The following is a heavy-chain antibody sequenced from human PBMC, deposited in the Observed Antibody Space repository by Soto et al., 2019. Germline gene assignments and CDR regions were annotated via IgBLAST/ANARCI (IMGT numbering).Heavy chain of an antibody. D-gene: IGHD5-12*01. J-gene: IGHJ4*02. CDR3: ARRGWLRSGYHFDY. CDR2: IYSTGRT. Sequence: QVQLQESGPGLVKPSETLSLTCAVSGGSINSNFWSWVRQPPGKGLEWLAYIYSTGRTTYNPSLTSRVTISVDTSKNQFSLRLSSVTAADTAVYYCARRGWLRSGYHFDYWGQGTLVTVSS. V-gene: IGHV4-4*08. CDR1: GGSINSNF.